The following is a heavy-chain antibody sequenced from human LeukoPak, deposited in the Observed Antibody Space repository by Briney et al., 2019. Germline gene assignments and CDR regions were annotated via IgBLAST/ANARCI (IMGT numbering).Heavy chain of an antibody. CDR1: GFTFGSYG. V-gene: IGHV3-33*08. Sequence: GGSLRLSCAASGFTFGSYGMHWVRQAPGKGLEWVAVIWYDGSNKYYADSVKGRFTISRDNSKNTLYLQMNSLRAEDTAVYYCARARFCSGGSCYSGDWFDPWGQGTLVTVSS. CDR3: ARARFCSGGSCYSGDWFDP. D-gene: IGHD2-15*01. CDR2: IWYDGSNK. J-gene: IGHJ5*02.